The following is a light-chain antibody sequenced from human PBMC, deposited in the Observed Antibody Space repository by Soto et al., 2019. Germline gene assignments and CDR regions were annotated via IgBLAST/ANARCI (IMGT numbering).Light chain of an antibody. CDR3: CSYAGSSTGV. CDR1: SSDVGSYSL. V-gene: IGLV2-23*02. Sequence: QSALTQPASVSGSPGQSITISCTGTSSDVGSYSLVSWYQQHPGKAPKLMIYEVSKRPSGVSNRFSGSKSGNTASLTISGLQAEDEADYYCCSYAGSSTGVFGGGTKVTVL. CDR2: EVS. J-gene: IGLJ3*02.